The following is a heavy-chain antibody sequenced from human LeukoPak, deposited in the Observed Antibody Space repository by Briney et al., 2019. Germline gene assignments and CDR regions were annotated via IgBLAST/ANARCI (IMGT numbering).Heavy chain of an antibody. CDR2: TYYRSKWYY. CDR3: AGGPPYSN. CDR1: GDSVSGSSAV. V-gene: IGHV6-1*01. Sequence: SQTLSLTCAISGDSVSGSSAVWNWIRQSPSRGLEWLGRTYYRSKWYYDYAVSVKSRITINPDTSKNHFSLQLNSVTPEDTAVYYCAGGPPYSNWGQGTLVTVS. J-gene: IGHJ4*02. D-gene: IGHD2-15*01.